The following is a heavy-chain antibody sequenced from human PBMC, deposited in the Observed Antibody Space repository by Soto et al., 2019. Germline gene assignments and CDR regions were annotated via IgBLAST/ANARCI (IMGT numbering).Heavy chain of an antibody. V-gene: IGHV4-59*01. J-gene: IGHJ6*02. CDR3: ARAPDYYYGMDV. CDR1: GGSISSYY. Sequence: SETRSLTGTVSGGSISSYYWSWIRQRPGKGLEWIGYIYYSGSSNYNPSLKSRVTISVDTSKNQFPLKLSSVTAADTTVYYCARAPDYYYGMDVWGQGTTVTVSS. CDR2: IYYSGSS.